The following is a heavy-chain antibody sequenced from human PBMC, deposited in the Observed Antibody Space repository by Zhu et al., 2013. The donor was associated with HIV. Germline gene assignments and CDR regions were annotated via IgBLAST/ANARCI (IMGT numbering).Heavy chain of an antibody. D-gene: IGHD3-9*01. CDR2: ISPNNGGT. CDR1: GYTFTNFY. CDR3: SRTKMFAGYWSDF. Sequence: QVQLVQSGAEVKKPGSSVTVSCKASGYTFTNFYVHWIRQAPGQGLEWMGWISPNNGGTIYEQKFQGRVTMTRDTSITTAYMELTRLTPDDTAVYYCSRTKMFAGYWSDFWGQGTLVTVSS. J-gene: IGHJ4*02. V-gene: IGHV1-2*02.